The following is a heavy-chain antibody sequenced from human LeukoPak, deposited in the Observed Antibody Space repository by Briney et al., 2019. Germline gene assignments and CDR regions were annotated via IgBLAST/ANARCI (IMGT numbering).Heavy chain of an antibody. CDR2: ISGSGGST. V-gene: IGHV3-23*01. D-gene: IGHD3-10*01. CDR3: AKDFGYYYGSGSYWEY. J-gene: IGHJ4*02. Sequence: GGSLRLSCAASGFTFSNYAMTWVRQAPGKGLEWVSAISGSGGSTYYADSVKGRFTISRDNSKNTLYLQMDSLRAEDTAVYYCAKDFGYYYGSGSYWEYWGQGTLVTVSS. CDR1: GFTFSNYA.